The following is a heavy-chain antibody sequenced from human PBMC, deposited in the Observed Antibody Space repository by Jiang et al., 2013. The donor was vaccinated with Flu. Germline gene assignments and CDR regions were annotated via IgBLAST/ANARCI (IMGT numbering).Heavy chain of an antibody. D-gene: IGHD3-3*01. CDR3: ARARFLEPTLFDP. J-gene: IGHJ5*02. V-gene: IGHV4-59*01. CDR2: T. Sequence: TNYNPSLKSRVTISVDTSKNQFSLKLSSVTAADTAVYYCARARFLEPTLFDPWGQGTLVTVSS.